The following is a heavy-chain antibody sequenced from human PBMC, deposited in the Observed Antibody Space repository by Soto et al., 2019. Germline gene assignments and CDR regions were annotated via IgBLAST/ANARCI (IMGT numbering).Heavy chain of an antibody. V-gene: IGHV1-18*01. J-gene: IGHJ5*02. Sequence: GASVKVSCKASGYTFTSYGISWVRQAPGQGLEWMGWISAYNGNTNYAQKLQGRVTMTTDTSTSTAYMELRSLRSDDTAVYYCARDLTAAAPIDNWFDPWGQGTLVTVSS. CDR1: GYTFTSYG. CDR2: ISAYNGNT. CDR3: ARDLTAAAPIDNWFDP. D-gene: IGHD6-13*01.